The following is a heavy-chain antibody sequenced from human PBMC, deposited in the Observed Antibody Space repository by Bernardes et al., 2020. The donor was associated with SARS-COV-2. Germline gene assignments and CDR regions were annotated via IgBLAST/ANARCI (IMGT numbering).Heavy chain of an antibody. Sequence: GGSLRLSRVASGFTFSSYGIDWVRQAPGKGLEWVSYISSSSATIYYADSVKGRFTISRDNAKNSLYLQLNSLTDEDTAMYYCATKRGYSYGAFDYWGQGTLVTVSS. V-gene: IGHV3-48*02. D-gene: IGHD5-18*01. CDR2: ISSSSATI. CDR3: ATKRGYSYGAFDY. CDR1: GFTFSSYG. J-gene: IGHJ4*02.